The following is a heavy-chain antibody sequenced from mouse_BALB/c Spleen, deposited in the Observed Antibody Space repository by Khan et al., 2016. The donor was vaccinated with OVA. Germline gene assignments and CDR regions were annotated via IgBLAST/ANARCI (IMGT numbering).Heavy chain of an antibody. CDR3: ARGGLPFAY. J-gene: IGHJ3*01. CDR1: GFSLSNYG. Sequence: VQLQESGPGLVQPSQSLSITCTVSGFSLSNYGVHWVRQSPGKGLEWLGVIWSVGSTDFNAAFISSLSINKDNSKSHVFFKMNSLQTNDSAIYXCARGGLPFAYWGQGTLVTVSA. V-gene: IGHV2-2*02. CDR2: IWSVGST. D-gene: IGHD2-13*01.